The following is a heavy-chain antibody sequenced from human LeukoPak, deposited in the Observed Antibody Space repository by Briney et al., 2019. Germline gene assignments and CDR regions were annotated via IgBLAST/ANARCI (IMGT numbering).Heavy chain of an antibody. CDR1: GGSISSYY. D-gene: IGHD3-22*01. CDR2: IYYSGST. Sequence: PSETLSLTCTVSGGSISSYYWSWIRQRPGKGLEWIGYIYYSGSTNYNPSLKSRVTISVDTSKNQFSLKLSSVTAADTAVYYCARTGDSTGYYPHTDYWGQGTLVTVSS. V-gene: IGHV4-59*01. CDR3: ARTGDSTGYYPHTDY. J-gene: IGHJ4*02.